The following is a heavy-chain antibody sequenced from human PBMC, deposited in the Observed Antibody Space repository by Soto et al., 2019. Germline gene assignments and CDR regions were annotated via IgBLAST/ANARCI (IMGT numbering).Heavy chain of an antibody. V-gene: IGHV4-39*01. J-gene: IGHJ6*02. D-gene: IGHD3-10*01. CDR3: AYGSGSYYKSYYGMDV. CDR2: IYYSGST. Sequence: SETLSLTCTVSGGSISSSSYYWGWIRQPPGKGLEWIGSIYYSGSTYYNPSLKSRVTISVDTYKNQFSLKLSSVTAADTAGYYCAYGSGSYYKSYYGMDVWGQGTTVTVS. CDR1: GGSISSSSYY.